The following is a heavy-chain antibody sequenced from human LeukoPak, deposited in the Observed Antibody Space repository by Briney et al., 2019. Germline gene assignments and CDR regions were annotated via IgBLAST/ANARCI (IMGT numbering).Heavy chain of an antibody. D-gene: IGHD1-26*01. J-gene: IGHJ3*02. CDR1: GDSISSSSYY. V-gene: IGHV4-39*01. CDR2: IYYSGST. Sequence: SETLSLTCTVSGDSISSSSYYWAWIRQPPGEGLAWIGSIYYSGSTSYNPSLKSRVTISVDTSKNQFSLKLSPVTAADTAVYYCARNYSGTYGGAFDIWGQGTMVTVSS. CDR3: ARNYSGTYGGAFDI.